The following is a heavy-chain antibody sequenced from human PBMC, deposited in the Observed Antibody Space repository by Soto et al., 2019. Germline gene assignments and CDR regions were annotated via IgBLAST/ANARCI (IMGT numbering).Heavy chain of an antibody. V-gene: IGHV1-46*01. Sequence: GASVKVSCKASGYTFTSYYMHWVRQAPGQGLEWMGIINPSGGSTSYAQKFQGRVTMTRDTSTSTVYMELSSLRSEDTAVYYCARAGSGDYDFRSGYYGYYYGMDVWGQGTTVTVSS. J-gene: IGHJ6*02. CDR1: GYTFTSYY. D-gene: IGHD3-3*01. CDR2: INPSGGST. CDR3: ARAGSGDYDFRSGYYGYYYGMDV.